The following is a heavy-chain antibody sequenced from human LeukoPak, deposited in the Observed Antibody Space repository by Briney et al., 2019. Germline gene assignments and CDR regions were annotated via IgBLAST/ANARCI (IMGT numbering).Heavy chain of an antibody. CDR2: IYSGGST. V-gene: IGHV3-66*01. Sequence: GGSLRLSCAASGITVTSNHMSWVRQAPGKELEWVSVIYSGGSTYYADSVKGRFTISRDNSKNTLYLQMDSLRTEDTAVYFCAKLYNYGYIDWGQGTLVTVSS. CDR3: AKLYNYGYID. D-gene: IGHD5-18*01. CDR1: GITVTSNH. J-gene: IGHJ4*02.